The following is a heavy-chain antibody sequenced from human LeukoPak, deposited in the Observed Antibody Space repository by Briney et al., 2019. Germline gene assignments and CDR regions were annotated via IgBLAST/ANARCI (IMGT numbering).Heavy chain of an antibody. J-gene: IGHJ6*03. CDR2: IRYDGSNK. Sequence: GGSLRLSCVASGLTFSSYNMNWVRQAPGKGLEWVAFIRYDGSNKYYADSVRGRFTISRDNSKNTLYLQMNSLRAEDTAVYFCAKGSKAVLFTRDHYMDVWGKGTTVTISS. CDR3: AKGSKAVLFTRDHYMDV. CDR1: GLTFSSYN. D-gene: IGHD6-19*01. V-gene: IGHV3-30*02.